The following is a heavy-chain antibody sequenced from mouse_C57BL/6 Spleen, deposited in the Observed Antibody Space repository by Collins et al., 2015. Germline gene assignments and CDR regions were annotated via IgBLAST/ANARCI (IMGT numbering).Heavy chain of an antibody. CDR3: AREGTFAY. J-gene: IGHJ3*01. Sequence: APGKGLQWMGWINTYSGVPTYADDFKGRFAFSLETSASTAYLQINNLKNEDTATYFCAREGTFAYWGQGTLVTVSA. CDR2: INTYSGVP. V-gene: IGHV9-3*01. D-gene: IGHD2-14*01.